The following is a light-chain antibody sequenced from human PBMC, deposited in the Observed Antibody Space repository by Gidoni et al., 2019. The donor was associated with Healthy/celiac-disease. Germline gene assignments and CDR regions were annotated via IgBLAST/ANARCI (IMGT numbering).Light chain of an antibody. CDR2: DVS. V-gene: IGLV2-11*01. Sequence: QSALTQPRSVSGSPGPSVTISCTGTSSDVGGYNYVSWYQQHPGKAPKLMIYDVSKRPSGVPDRFSGSKSGNTASLTISGLQAEDEADYYCCSYAGSYIHVVFGGGTKLTVL. CDR3: CSYAGSYIHVV. J-gene: IGLJ2*01. CDR1: SSDVGGYNY.